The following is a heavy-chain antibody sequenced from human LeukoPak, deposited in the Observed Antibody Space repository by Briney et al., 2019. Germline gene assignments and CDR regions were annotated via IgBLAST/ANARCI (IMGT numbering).Heavy chain of an antibody. J-gene: IGHJ6*02. D-gene: IGHD5-18*01. Sequence: GGSLRLSCAASGFTFSSYWMSWVRQAPGKGLEWVANIQQDGSEKYYVDSVKGRFTISRDNAKNSLYLQMNSLRAEDTAVYYCARELSTGYSYGFYYYYYGMDVWGQGTTVTVSS. CDR3: ARELSTGYSYGFYYYYYGMDV. CDR2: IQQDGSEK. CDR1: GFTFSSYW. V-gene: IGHV3-7*01.